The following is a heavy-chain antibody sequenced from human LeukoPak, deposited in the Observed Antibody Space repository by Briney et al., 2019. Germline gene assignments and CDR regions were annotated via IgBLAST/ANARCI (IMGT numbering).Heavy chain of an antibody. CDR3: AKDEPGSYSPSDY. CDR2: ISYDGNDK. J-gene: IGHJ4*02. D-gene: IGHD3-10*01. V-gene: IGHV3-30*18. Sequence: GRSLRLPCAASGFTFRNYAMHWVRQAPGKGLEWVAFISYDGNDKYYADSVKGRFTISRDNSKNTLYLQMNSLRAEDTAVYYCAKDEPGSYSPSDYWGQGTLVTVSS. CDR1: GFTFRNYA.